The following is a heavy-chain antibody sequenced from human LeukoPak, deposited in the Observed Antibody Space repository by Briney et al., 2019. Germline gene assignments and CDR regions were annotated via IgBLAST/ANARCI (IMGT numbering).Heavy chain of an antibody. CDR1: GYTFTSFG. D-gene: IGHD2-15*01. Sequence: ASVKVSCKPSGYTFTSFGISWVRQPPGQGLEWMGWIGAYNGDTNYAQKFHGRVTMTTDTSTSTAYMDLRSLRSDDTAVYYCTRDHCRGDNCPSFDYWGQGTLVTVSS. CDR3: TRDHCRGDNCPSFDY. J-gene: IGHJ4*02. V-gene: IGHV1-18*04. CDR2: IGAYNGDT.